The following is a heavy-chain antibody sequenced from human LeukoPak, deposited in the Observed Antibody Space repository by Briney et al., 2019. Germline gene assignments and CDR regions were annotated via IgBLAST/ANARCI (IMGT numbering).Heavy chain of an antibody. D-gene: IGHD3-10*01. CDR3: ARDRGMVRGVRFYYYYGMDV. CDR2: IWYDGSNK. V-gene: IGHV3-33*01. J-gene: IGHJ6*04. CDR1: GFTFSSYG. Sequence: GSLRLSCAASGFTFSSYGMQWVRQAPGKGLEWVAVIWYDGSNKYYADSVKGRFTISRDNSKNTLYLQMNSLRAEDTAVYYCARDRGMVRGVRFYYYYGMDVWGKGTTVTVSS.